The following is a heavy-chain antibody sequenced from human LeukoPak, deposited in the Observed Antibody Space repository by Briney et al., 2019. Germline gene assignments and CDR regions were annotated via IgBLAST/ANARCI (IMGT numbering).Heavy chain of an antibody. CDR2: INPSGGST. CDR3: AREERDSSSWDY. CDR1: GGTFSSYA. J-gene: IGHJ4*02. D-gene: IGHD6-13*01. Sequence: ASVKVSCKASGGTFSSYAISWVRQAPGQGLEWMGIINPSGGSTSYAQKFQGRVTMTRDTSTSTVYMELSRLRSDDTAVYYCAREERDSSSWDYWGQGTLVTVSS. V-gene: IGHV1-46*01.